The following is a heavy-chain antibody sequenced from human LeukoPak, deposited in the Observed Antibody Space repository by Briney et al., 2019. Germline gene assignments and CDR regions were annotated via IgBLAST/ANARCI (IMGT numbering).Heavy chain of an antibody. D-gene: IGHD3-3*01. Sequence: PGGSLRLSCAASGFTFSSYSMNWVRQAPGKGLEWVSSISSSSSYIYYADSVKGRFTISRDNAKNSLYLQMNSLRAEDTAVYYCARFPGQYYDFWSGENWFDPWGQGTLVTVSS. V-gene: IGHV3-21*01. CDR2: ISSSSSYI. J-gene: IGHJ5*02. CDR1: GFTFSSYS. CDR3: ARFPGQYYDFWSGENWFDP.